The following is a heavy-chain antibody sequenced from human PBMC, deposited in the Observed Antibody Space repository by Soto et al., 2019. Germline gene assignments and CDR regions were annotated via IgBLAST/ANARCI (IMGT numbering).Heavy chain of an antibody. CDR1: GFTFSSYG. V-gene: IGHV3-33*01. CDR2: IWYDGSNK. D-gene: IGHD1-20*01. Sequence: QVQLVESGGGVVQPGRSLRLSCAASGFTFSSYGMHWVRQAPGKGLEWVAVIWYDGSNKYYADSVKGRFTISRDNSKNTLYLQMNSLRAEDTAVYYCARDAGGYNRKWGGMDVWGQGTTVTVSS. CDR3: ARDAGGYNRKWGGMDV. J-gene: IGHJ6*02.